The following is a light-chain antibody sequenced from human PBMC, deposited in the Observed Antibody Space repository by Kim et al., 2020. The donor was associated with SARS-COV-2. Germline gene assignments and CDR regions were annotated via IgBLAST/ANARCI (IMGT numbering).Light chain of an antibody. V-gene: IGLV3-25*03. CDR2: KDC. Sequence: SYELTQPPSVSVSPGQTARITCSGDALPKQYAYWYQQKPGQAPVLVIYKDCERPSGIPERFSGSSSGTTVTLTISGVQAEDEADYYCQSADSSGTSWVFGGGTQLTVL. CDR3: QSADSSGTSWV. CDR1: ALPKQY. J-gene: IGLJ3*02.